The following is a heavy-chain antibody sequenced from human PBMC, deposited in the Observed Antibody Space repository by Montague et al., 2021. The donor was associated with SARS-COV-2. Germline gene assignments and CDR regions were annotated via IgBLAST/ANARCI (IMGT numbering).Heavy chain of an antibody. CDR1: GGSISSGGYY. V-gene: IGHV4-31*03. Sequence: TLSLTCTVSGGSISSGGYYWSWIRKHPGKGLEWIGYIYYSGSTSYNPSLKSRVTISVDTSKNQFSLKLSSVTAADTAVYYCARVGRQQLVRLSGMDVWGQGTTVTVSS. CDR3: ARVGRQQLVRLSGMDV. D-gene: IGHD6-13*01. J-gene: IGHJ6*02. CDR2: IYYSGST.